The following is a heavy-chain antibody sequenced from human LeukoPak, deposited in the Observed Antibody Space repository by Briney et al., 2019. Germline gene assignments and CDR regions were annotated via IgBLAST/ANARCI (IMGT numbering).Heavy chain of an antibody. CDR3: ARDWVYKIDY. CDR1: GFTFSSYV. Sequence: PGGSLRLSCETAGFTFSSYVMHWVRRTPGKGLVWVSRISHDGLISYADSVKGRFTISRDNAKNTLILQMNSLRAEDTAVYYCARDWVYKIDYWGRGTLVTVSS. V-gene: IGHV3-74*01. J-gene: IGHJ4*02. D-gene: IGHD5-24*01. CDR2: ISHDGLI.